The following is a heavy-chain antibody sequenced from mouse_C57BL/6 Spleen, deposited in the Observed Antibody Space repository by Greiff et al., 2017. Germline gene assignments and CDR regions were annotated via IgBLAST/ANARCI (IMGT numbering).Heavy chain of an antibody. D-gene: IGHD1-1*01. CDR2: IDPNSGGT. CDR1: GYTFTSYW. J-gene: IGHJ2*01. Sequence: VQLQQPGAELVKPGASVKLSCKASGYTFTSYWMPWVNQGPGRGLEWIGEIDPNSGGTNYNEKFKGKATLTVDKPSSTAYMELSSLTSEDSAVYYCARGTVVAPDYWGQGTTVTVSS. CDR3: ARGTVVAPDY. V-gene: IGHV1-62-3*01.